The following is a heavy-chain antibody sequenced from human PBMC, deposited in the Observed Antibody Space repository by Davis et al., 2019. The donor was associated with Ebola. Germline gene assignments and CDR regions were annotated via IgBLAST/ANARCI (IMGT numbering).Heavy chain of an antibody. CDR1: GGSISSYY. V-gene: IGHV4-59*12. CDR3: ARGLRGGLENLYFDY. Sequence: PGGSLRLSCTVSGGSISSYYWSWIRQPPGKGLEWIGYIYYSGSTNYNPSLKSRVTISVDTSKNQFSLKLSSVTAADTAVYYCARGLRGGLENLYFDYWGQGTLVTVSS. CDR2: IYYSGST. J-gene: IGHJ4*02. D-gene: IGHD4-23*01.